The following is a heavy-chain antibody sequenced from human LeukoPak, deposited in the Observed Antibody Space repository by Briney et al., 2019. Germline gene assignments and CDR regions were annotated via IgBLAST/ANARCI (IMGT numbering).Heavy chain of an antibody. J-gene: IGHJ6*02. CDR2: FDPEDGET. V-gene: IGHV1-24*01. Sequence: ASVKVSYKVSGYTLTELSMHWVRQAPGKGLEWMGGFDPEDGETVYAQKFQGRVTMTEDTSTDTAYMELSSLRSEDTAVYYCATGSPRRTYYDILTGYRTAWYYYGMDVWGQGTTVTVSS. D-gene: IGHD3-9*01. CDR1: GYTLTELS. CDR3: ATGSPRRTYYDILTGYRTAWYYYGMDV.